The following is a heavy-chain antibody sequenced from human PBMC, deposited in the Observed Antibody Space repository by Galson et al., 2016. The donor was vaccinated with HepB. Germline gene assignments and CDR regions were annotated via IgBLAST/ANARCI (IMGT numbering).Heavy chain of an antibody. V-gene: IGHV6-1*01. Sequence: CAISGDSVSGNSVAWNWIRQSPSRGLEWLGRTFYRSKWYNEYAVSVKSRITITPDTSKNQFSLQLNSVTPEDTAVYYCASFRDYYYGMDVWGHGTTVSVSS. CDR2: TFYRSKWYN. J-gene: IGHJ6*02. CDR1: GDSVSGNSVA. CDR3: ASFRDYYYGMDV.